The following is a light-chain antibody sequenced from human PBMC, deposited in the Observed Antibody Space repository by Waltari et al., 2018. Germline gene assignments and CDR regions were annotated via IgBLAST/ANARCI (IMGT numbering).Light chain of an antibody. V-gene: IGLV2-14*01. Sequence: QSALTQSASVSGSPGQSISISCTGTGSALGYFTSVSWYQHHPGGAPKLIIYEVNKRPSGVSNRFSGSKSGDTASLTISGLQAEDEADYHCSSYTTINTLLFGGGTKLTVL. J-gene: IGLJ2*01. CDR1: GSALGYFTS. CDR3: SSYTTINTLL. CDR2: EVN.